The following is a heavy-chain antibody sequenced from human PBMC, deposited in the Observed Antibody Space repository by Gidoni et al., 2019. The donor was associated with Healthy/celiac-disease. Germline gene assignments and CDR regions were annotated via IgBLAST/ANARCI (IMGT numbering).Heavy chain of an antibody. D-gene: IGHD3-10*01. CDR1: GGSFRGYY. Sequence: QVQLQQWGAGLLKPSETLSLTCAVYGGSFRGYYWSWIRQPPGKGLEWIGEINHSGSTNYNPSLKSRFTISVDTSKNQFSLKLSSVTAADTAVYYGARVCLAIYGSGKCFDYWGQGTLVTVSS. CDR3: ARVCLAIYGSGKCFDY. CDR2: INHSGST. J-gene: IGHJ4*02. V-gene: IGHV4-34*01.